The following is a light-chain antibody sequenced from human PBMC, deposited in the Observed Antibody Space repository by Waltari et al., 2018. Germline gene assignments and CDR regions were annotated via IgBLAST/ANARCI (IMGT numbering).Light chain of an antibody. CDR3: QQYSSYPHT. CDR2: KAS. CDR1: QSISSW. V-gene: IGKV1-5*03. J-gene: IGKJ2*01. Sequence: DIKMTQSPSTLSASVGDRVTITCRASQSISSWLAWYQQKPGTAPNLLIYKASSLESGVPSRFSGSGSGTEFTLTISSLQPDDFATYYCQQYSSYPHTFGQGTKVEIK.